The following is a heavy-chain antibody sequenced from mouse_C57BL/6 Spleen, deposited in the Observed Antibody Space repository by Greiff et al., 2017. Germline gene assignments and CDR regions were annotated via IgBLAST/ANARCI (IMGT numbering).Heavy chain of an antibody. CDR3: AEGDTTVDAMDY. V-gene: IGHV2-5*01. J-gene: IGHJ4*01. Sequence: VQGVESGPGLVQPSQSLSITCTVSGFSLTSYGVHWVRQSPGKGLEWLGVIWRGGSTDYNAAFMSRLSITKDNSKSQVFFKMNSLQADDTAIYYCAEGDTTVDAMDYWGQGTSVTVSS. D-gene: IGHD1-1*01. CDR2: IWRGGST. CDR1: GFSLTSYG.